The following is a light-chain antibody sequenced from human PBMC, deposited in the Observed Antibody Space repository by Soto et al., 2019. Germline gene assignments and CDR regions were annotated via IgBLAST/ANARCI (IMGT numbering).Light chain of an antibody. CDR1: ESPTFSDGNTY. CDR2: KVS. J-gene: IGKJ1*01. CDR3: MQCTHWPWT. Sequence: DVVVTQSPLSLPVTLGQPASISCRSSESPTFSDGNTYLNWLQQRPGQSPRRLIYKVSTRDSGVRDRFSGSGSGSDFTWKISRVEAEDVRIYYFMQCTHWPWTFGQGTKVEI. V-gene: IGKV2-30*01.